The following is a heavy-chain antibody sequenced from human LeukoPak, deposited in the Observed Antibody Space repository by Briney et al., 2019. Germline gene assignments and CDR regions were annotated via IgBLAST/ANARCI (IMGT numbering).Heavy chain of an antibody. D-gene: IGHD2-15*01. CDR3: STDWATLDY. CDR1: GFTFSSYG. Sequence: GGSLRLSCAGSGFTFSSYGMHWVRQAPGKGLEWVAVISSDGTNKYYADSVKGRFTISRDNSKSTLYLQMNSLRAEDTAVYYCSTDWATLDYWGQGTLVTVSS. J-gene: IGHJ4*02. V-gene: IGHV3-30*03. CDR2: ISSDGTNK.